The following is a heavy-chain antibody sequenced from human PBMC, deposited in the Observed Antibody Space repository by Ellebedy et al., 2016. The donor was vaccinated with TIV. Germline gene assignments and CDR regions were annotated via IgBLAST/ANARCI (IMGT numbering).Heavy chain of an antibody. CDR3: ARFGWGDYGGNFIWY. CDR1: GYNFSTYW. Sequence: GESLKISCKGSGYNFSTYWIAWVRQMPGKGLEWMGIMHPIYPTTRYSPSFQGQVTISADKSISTAYLQWSSLKASDTAMYYCARFGWGDYGGNFIWYWGQGTLVTVSS. D-gene: IGHD4-23*01. V-gene: IGHV5-51*01. J-gene: IGHJ4*02. CDR2: MHPIYPTT.